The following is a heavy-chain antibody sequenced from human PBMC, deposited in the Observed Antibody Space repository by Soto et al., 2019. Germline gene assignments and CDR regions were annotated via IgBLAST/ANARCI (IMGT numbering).Heavy chain of an antibody. V-gene: IGHV1-58*01. CDR3: AAPSVYYLYSPRYGMDV. CDR1: GFTFTSSA. CDR2: IVVGSGNT. D-gene: IGHD3-10*01. Sequence: GASVKVSCKASGFTFTSSAVQWVRQARGQRLEWIGWIVVGSGNTNYAQKFQERVTITRDMSTSTAYMELSSLRSEDTAVYYCAAPSVYYLYSPRYGMDVWGQGTTVTVSS. J-gene: IGHJ6*02.